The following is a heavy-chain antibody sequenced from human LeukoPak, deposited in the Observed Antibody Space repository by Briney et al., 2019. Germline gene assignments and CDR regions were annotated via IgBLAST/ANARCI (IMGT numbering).Heavy chain of an antibody. V-gene: IGHV4-59*08. Sequence: SETLSLTCTVSGGSISSYYWSWIRQPPGKGLEWIGYIYYSGGTNYNPSLKSRVTISVDTSKNQFSLKLSSVTAADTAVYYCARSGVRGALRSFDYWGQGTLVTVSS. D-gene: IGHD3-10*01. CDR3: ARSGVRGALRSFDY. J-gene: IGHJ4*02. CDR1: GGSISSYY. CDR2: IYYSGGT.